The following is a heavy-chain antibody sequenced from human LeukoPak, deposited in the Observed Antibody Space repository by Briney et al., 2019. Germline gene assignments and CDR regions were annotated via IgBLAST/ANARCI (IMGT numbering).Heavy chain of an antibody. CDR3: ARVEQLGAFDI. Sequence: GGSLRLSCAASGFTFSSYAMHWVRQAPGKGLEWVAVISYDGSNKYYADSVKGRFTISRDNSKNTLYLQMNSLRAEDTAVYYCARVEQLGAFDIWGQGTMVTVSS. CDR1: GFTFSSYA. V-gene: IGHV3-30-3*01. CDR2: ISYDGSNK. J-gene: IGHJ3*02. D-gene: IGHD6-6*01.